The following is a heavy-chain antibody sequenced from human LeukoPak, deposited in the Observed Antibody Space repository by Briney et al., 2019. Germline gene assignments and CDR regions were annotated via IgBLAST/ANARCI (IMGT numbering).Heavy chain of an antibody. D-gene: IGHD4-17*01. J-gene: IGHJ4*02. V-gene: IGHV1-2*02. Sequence: GASVTVSCKASGYTFTGYYMHWVRQAPGQGLEWMGWINPNSGGTNYAQKFQRRVTMTRDTSISTAYMELSRLRSDDTAVYYCAREHMTRVTLDYWGQGTLVTVSS. CDR3: AREHMTRVTLDY. CDR2: INPNSGGT. CDR1: GYTFTGYY.